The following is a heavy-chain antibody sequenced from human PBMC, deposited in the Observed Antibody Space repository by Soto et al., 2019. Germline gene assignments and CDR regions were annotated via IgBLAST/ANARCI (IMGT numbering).Heavy chain of an antibody. D-gene: IGHD6-13*01. CDR2: ISAYNGNT. J-gene: IGHJ4*02. V-gene: IGHV1-18*01. Sequence: ASVKVSCKASGYTFTSYGISWVRQAPGQGLEWMGWISAYNGNTNYAQKLQGRVTMTTDTSTSTAYMELRSLRSDDTAVYYCARDHSSSWYWKQWLVPKYYFDYWGQGTLVTVS. CDR3: ARDHSSSWYWKQWLVPKYYFDY. CDR1: GYTFTSYG.